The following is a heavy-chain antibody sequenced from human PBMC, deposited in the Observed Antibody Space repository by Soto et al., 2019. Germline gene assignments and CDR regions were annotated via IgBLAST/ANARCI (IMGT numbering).Heavy chain of an antibody. D-gene: IGHD2-21*01. CDR2: ISGSADST. J-gene: IGHJ5*02. Sequence: EVQLLESGGGLVQPGGSLRLSCAASGFTFSSYAMSWVRQAPGKGLEWVSTISGSADSTYYAGSVKGRFTISRDNYKNTLSLQMSSLRAEDKAVYYCAGQVFDCWPLGQGTLVTVSS. CDR1: GFTFSSYA. V-gene: IGHV3-23*01. CDR3: AGQVFDCWP.